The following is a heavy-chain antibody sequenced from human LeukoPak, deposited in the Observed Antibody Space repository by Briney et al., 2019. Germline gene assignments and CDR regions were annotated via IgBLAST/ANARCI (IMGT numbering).Heavy chain of an antibody. CDR1: GGSISSYY. Sequence: SETLSLTCTVSGGSISSYYWSWIRQPPGKGLEWIGYIYYSGSTNYNPSLKSRVTISVDKSKNQFSLKLSSVTAADTAVYYCARVEGNYGDPRGAFDIWGQGTMVTVSS. V-gene: IGHV4-59*12. CDR3: ARVEGNYGDPRGAFDI. J-gene: IGHJ3*02. CDR2: IYYSGST. D-gene: IGHD4-17*01.